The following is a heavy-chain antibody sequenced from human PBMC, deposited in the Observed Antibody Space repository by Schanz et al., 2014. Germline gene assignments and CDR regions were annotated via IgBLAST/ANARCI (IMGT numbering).Heavy chain of an antibody. J-gene: IGHJ4*02. D-gene: IGHD3-22*01. CDR2: ISYHGSEK. CDR1: GFSFSDYG. V-gene: IGHV3-30*03. Sequence: QVQLVESGGSVVQPGRSLRLSCAGSGFSFSDYGMHWVRQAPGRGLEWVAVISYHGSEKYYADSVKGRFTISRDNSNNNLYLQMNRLRTADTAVYFCATSYATRGYSGFDYWGQGTLVTVSS. CDR3: ATSYATRGYSGFDY.